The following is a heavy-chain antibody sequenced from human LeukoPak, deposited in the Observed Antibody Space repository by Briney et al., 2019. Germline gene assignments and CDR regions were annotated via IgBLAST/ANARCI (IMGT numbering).Heavy chain of an antibody. V-gene: IGHV4-30-2*01. CDR3: AREGCSGGSCYFDY. CDR2: IYHSGST. J-gene: IGHJ4*02. CDR1: GGSISSGGYS. D-gene: IGHD2-15*01. Sequence: SETLSLTCAVSGGSISSGGYSWSWIRQPPGKGLEWIGYIYHSGSTYYNPSLKSRVTISVDRSKNQFSLKLSSATAADTAVYYCAREGCSGGSCYFDYWGQGTLVTVSS.